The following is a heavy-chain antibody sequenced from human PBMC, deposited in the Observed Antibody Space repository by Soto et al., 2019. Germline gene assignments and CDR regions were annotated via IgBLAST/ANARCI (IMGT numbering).Heavy chain of an antibody. CDR2: IYYSGST. D-gene: IGHD3-10*01. CDR1: GGSISSYY. CDR3: ARALGEITYGMDV. J-gene: IGHJ6*04. Sequence: SETLSLTCTVSGGSISSYYWSWIRQPPGKGLEWIGYIYYSGSTNYNPSLKSRVTISVDTSKNQFSLKLSSVTAADTAVYYCARALGEITYGMDVSGKGTKGTVS. V-gene: IGHV4-59*01.